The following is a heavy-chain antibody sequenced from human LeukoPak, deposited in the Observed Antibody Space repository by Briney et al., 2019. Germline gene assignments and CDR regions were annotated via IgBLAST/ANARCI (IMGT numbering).Heavy chain of an antibody. D-gene: IGHD6-13*01. CDR1: GGSISSYY. V-gene: IGHV4-59*01. CDR2: IYYSGST. J-gene: IGHJ3*02. CDR3: ARGAGFDAFDI. Sequence: SETLSLTCTVSGGSISSYYWSWIRQPPGKGLEWIGYIYYSGSTNYNPSLKSRVTISVDTSKNQFSLKLSSVTAADTAVYYCARGAGFDAFDIWGQGTMVTVSS.